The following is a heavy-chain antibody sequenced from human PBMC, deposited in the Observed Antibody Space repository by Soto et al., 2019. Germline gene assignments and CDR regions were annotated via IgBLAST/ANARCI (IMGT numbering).Heavy chain of an antibody. J-gene: IGHJ4*02. CDR3: ARGDTAMATGSFDS. V-gene: IGHV3-30*03. CDR1: GFAFSNYG. CDR2: SSYDGSNQ. D-gene: IGHD5-18*01. Sequence: QVQLVESGGGMVQPGGSLRLSCAASGFAFSNYGMHWVRQASGKGLEWVAVSSYDGSNQYYGDSVKGRFTISRDNSRNKTYLQMNSLRPGDTAVYFCARGDTAMATGSFDSWGLGTLVTVSS.